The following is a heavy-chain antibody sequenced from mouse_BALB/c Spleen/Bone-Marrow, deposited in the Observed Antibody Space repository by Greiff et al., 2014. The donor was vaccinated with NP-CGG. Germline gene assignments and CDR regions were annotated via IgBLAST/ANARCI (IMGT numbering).Heavy chain of an antibody. V-gene: IGHV1-87*01. Sequence: QVQLQQSGAELARPGASVKLSCKASGYTFTSYWMQWVKQRPGQGLEWIGAIYPGDGDTRYTQKFKGKATLTADKSSSTAYMQLSSLASEDSAVYYCARYYCAMDYWGQGTSVTVSS. CDR2: IYPGDGDT. J-gene: IGHJ4*01. CDR3: ARYYCAMDY. CDR1: GYTFTSYW.